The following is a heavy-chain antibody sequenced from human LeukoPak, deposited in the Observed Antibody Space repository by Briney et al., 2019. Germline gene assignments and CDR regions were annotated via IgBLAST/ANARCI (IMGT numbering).Heavy chain of an antibody. J-gene: IGHJ4*02. CDR2: INSNGDST. D-gene: IGHD4-17*01. Sequence: GRSLRLSCAASGFTFSSYAMHWVRQAPGKGLEYVSAINSNGDSTYYASSVKGRFTISRDNSKNTLYLQMGSLRAEDLAVYYCAKRIYGGNSGLDYWGQGTLVTVSS. CDR3: AKRIYGGNSGLDY. CDR1: GFTFSSYA. V-gene: IGHV3-64*01.